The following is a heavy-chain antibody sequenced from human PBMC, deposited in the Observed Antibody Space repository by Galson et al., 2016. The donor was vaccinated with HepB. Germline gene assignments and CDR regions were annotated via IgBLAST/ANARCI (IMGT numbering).Heavy chain of an antibody. V-gene: IGHV3-74*01. CDR2: INSDGSST. Sequence: SLRLSCAASGFPFSRYWMHWVRQGPGKGLVWVSRINSDGSSTIYADSVRGRFTISRDNAENMLYLEMNNLRAEDTAMYYCARDRTDHGSGTYGHDSWGQGTLVTVSS. CDR3: ARDRTDHGSGTYGHDS. CDR1: GFPFSRYW. J-gene: IGHJ4*02. D-gene: IGHD3-16*01.